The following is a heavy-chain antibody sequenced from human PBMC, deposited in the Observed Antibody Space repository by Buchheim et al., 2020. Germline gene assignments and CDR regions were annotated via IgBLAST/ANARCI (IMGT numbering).Heavy chain of an antibody. V-gene: IGHV4-34*01. D-gene: IGHD2/OR15-2a*01. CDR2: INHNGST. J-gene: IGHJ6*02. CDR1: GGSLSGYY. CDR3: ARGPPLISDYYYGMDV. Sequence: QVQLQQWGAGLLKPSETLSLTCAVSGGSLSGYYWIWIRQRPGKGPEWIGEINHNGSTNYNPSLKSRVTVSVDTSKNQFSLKLTSVTAADTAVYYCARGPPLISDYYYGMDVWGQGTT.